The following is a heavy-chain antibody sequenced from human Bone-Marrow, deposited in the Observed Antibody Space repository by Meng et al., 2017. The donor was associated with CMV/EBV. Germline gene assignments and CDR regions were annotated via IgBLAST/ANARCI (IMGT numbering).Heavy chain of an antibody. CDR3: ARGEGIVVVPAAIPNYYYYGMDV. D-gene: IGHD2-2*02. V-gene: IGHV3-13*01. CDR1: GFTFSSND. J-gene: IGHJ6*02. CDR2: IGTAGDT. Sequence: GGSLRLSCAASGFTFSSNDMHWVRQTTGKGLEWVSAIGTAGDTYYPGSVKGRFTISRDNAKNSLYLQMNSLRAEDTAVYYCARGEGIVVVPAAIPNYYYYGMDVWGQGTTVTVSS.